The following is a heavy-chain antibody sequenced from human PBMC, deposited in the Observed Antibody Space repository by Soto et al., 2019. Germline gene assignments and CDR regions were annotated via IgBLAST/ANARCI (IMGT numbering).Heavy chain of an antibody. CDR3: AREPLTGTTLVYYYYYGMDV. CDR1: GFTFSSYW. CDR2: INSDGSST. V-gene: IGHV3-74*01. J-gene: IGHJ6*02. Sequence: GGSLRLSCAASGFTFSSYWMHWVRQAPGKGLVWVSRINSDGSSTSYADSVKGRFTISRDNAKNTLYLQMNSLRAEDTAVYYCAREPLTGTTLVYYYYYGMDVWGQGTTVTVSS. D-gene: IGHD1-7*01.